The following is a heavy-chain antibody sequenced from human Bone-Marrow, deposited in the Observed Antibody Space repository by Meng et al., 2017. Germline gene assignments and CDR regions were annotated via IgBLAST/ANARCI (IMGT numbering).Heavy chain of an antibody. D-gene: IGHD1-1*01. Sequence: SCAASGFTFDDYAMHWVRQAPGKGLEWVSGISWNSGSIGYADSVKGRFTISRDNAKNSLYLQMNSLRAEDTALYYCAKQHWNDGYYYYGMDVWGQGTTVTVSS. CDR2: ISWNSGSI. CDR3: AKQHWNDGYYYYGMDV. CDR1: GFTFDDYA. V-gene: IGHV3-9*01. J-gene: IGHJ6*02.